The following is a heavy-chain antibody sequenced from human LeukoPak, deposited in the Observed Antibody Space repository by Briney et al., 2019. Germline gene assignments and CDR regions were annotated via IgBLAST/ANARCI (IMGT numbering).Heavy chain of an antibody. CDR2: INPNSGGT. Sequence: GASVTVSCKASGYTFTGYYMHWVRQAPGQGLEWMGWINPNSGGTNYAQKFQGRVTMTRDTSISTAYMELSRLRSDDTAVYYCARDFIFAGSGSHYYYYYYMDVWGKGTTVTISS. CDR3: ARDFIFAGSGSHYYYYYYMDV. V-gene: IGHV1-2*02. CDR1: GYTFTGYY. J-gene: IGHJ6*03. D-gene: IGHD3-10*01.